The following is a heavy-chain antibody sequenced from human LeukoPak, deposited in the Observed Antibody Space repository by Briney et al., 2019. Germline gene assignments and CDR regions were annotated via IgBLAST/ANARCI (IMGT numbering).Heavy chain of an antibody. J-gene: IGHJ4*02. CDR3: ARGSYYDILTGYYVDY. CDR1: GFTFSSYT. Sequence: GGSLRLSCAASGFTFSSYTINWVRQAPGKGLEWVSYISSSGSTIYYADSVKGRFTISRDNAKNSLYLQMNSLRAEDTAVYYCARGSYYDILTGYYVDYWGQGTLVTVSS. CDR2: ISSSGSTI. V-gene: IGHV3-48*04. D-gene: IGHD3-9*01.